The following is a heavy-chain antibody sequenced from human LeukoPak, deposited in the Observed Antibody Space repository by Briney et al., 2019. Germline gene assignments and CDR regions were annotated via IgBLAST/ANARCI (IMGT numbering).Heavy chain of an antibody. CDR2: IIPIFGTA. CDR1: GGTFSSYA. V-gene: IGHV1-69*13. CDR3: ARAFAGYCSSTSCPNYYYYYYMDA. Sequence: SVKVSCKASGGTFSSYAISWVRQAPGQGLEWMGGIIPIFGTANYAQKFQGRVTITADESTSTAYMELSSLRSEDTAVYYCARAFAGYCSSTSCPNYYYYYYMDAWGKGTTVTVSS. J-gene: IGHJ6*03. D-gene: IGHD2-2*01.